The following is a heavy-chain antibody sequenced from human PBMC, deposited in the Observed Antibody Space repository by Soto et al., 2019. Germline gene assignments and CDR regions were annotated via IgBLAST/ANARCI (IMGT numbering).Heavy chain of an antibody. CDR2: INHSGST. D-gene: IGHD6-13*01. J-gene: IGHJ6*02. CDR3: ARGRVACIAAAGRYYYYYGMDV. V-gene: IGHV4-34*01. Sequence: QVQLQQWGAGLLKPSETLSLTCAVYGGSFSGYYWSWTRQPPGKGLEWIGEINHSGSTNYNPSLKSRVTISVDTSKNQFSLKLSSVTAADTAVYYCARGRVACIAAAGRYYYYYGMDVWGQGTTVTVSS. CDR1: GGSFSGYY.